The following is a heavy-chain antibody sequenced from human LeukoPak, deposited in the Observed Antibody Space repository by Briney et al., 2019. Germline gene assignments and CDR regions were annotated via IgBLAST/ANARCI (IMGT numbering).Heavy chain of an antibody. CDR3: ARDQGGAIGDSSGWDYFDY. J-gene: IGHJ4*02. CDR2: ISAYNGNT. Sequence: ASVKVSCKASGYTFTSYGISWVRQAPGQGLEWMGWISAYNGNTNYAQKLQGRVTMTTDTSTSTAYMELRSLRSDDTAVYYCARDQGGAIGDSSGWDYFDYWGQGTLVTVSS. CDR1: GYTFTSYG. V-gene: IGHV1-18*01. D-gene: IGHD6-19*01.